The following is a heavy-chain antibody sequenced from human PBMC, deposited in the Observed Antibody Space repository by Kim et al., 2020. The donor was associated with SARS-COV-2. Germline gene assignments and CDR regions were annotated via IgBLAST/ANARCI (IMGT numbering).Heavy chain of an antibody. CDR2: NK. J-gene: IGHJ4*02. V-gene: IGHV3-30*02. CDR3: VGSLVGAPFDY. D-gene: IGHD1-26*01. Sequence: NKYYAAAVKGRFTISRDNSKNTLYLQMHSLRAEDTAVYYCVGSLVGAPFDYWGQGTLVTVSS.